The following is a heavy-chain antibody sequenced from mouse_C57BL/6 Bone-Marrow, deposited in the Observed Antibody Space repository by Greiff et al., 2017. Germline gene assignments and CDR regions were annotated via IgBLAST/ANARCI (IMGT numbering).Heavy chain of an antibody. CDR1: GYTFTSYW. J-gene: IGHJ4*01. D-gene: IGHD2-4*01. CDR2: IHPNSGST. V-gene: IGHV1-64*01. CDR3: ARSIYDYDERYYAMDY. Sequence: QVQLQQPGAELVKPGASVKLSCKASGYTFTSYWMHWVKQRPGQGLAWIGMIHPNSGSTNYNEKFKSKATLTVDKSSSTAYMQLSSLTSEDSAVYYCARSIYDYDERYYAMDYWGQGTSGTVSS.